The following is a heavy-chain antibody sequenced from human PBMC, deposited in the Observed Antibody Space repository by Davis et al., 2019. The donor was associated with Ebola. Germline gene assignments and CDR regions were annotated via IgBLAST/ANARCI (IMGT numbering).Heavy chain of an antibody. V-gene: IGHV4-4*02. CDR2: IYHSGST. D-gene: IGHD3-10*01. CDR3: ARDRGMVQGGLFDY. J-gene: IGHJ4*02. Sequence: MPSETLSLTCAVSGGSISSSNWWSWVRQPPGKGLEWLGEIYHSGSTNYNPSLKSRVTISVDKSKNQFSLKLSSVTAADTAVYYCARDRGMVQGGLFDYWGQGTLVTVSS. CDR1: GGSISSSNW.